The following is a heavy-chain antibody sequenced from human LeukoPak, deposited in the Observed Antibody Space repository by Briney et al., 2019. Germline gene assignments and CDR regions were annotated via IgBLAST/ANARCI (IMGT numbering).Heavy chain of an antibody. CDR2: ISPSGGST. CDR1: GYTFTGYW. CDR3: TRDNSVRDEAWWFNP. J-gene: IGHJ5*02. Sequence: RASVKVSCKAFGYTFTGYWMHWVRQAPGQGPEWMGVISPSGGSTIYAQKFKGRVTLTRDMPTSTDYLELSSLRSEDTAVYYCTRDNSVRDEAWWFNPWGQGTLVTVSS. V-gene: IGHV1-46*01. D-gene: IGHD5-24*01.